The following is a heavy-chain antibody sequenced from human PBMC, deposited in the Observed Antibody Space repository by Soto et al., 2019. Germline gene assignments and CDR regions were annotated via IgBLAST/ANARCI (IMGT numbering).Heavy chain of an antibody. CDR1: GGSLSSSNW. V-gene: IGHV4-4*02. Sequence: SETLSLTCAVSGGSLSSSNWWSWVRQPPGKGLEWIGEISQSGNTKYNTSLKSRLTISIDKSKNQFSLNLSSVTAADTAVYYCARPYYYYGMDVWGPGTTLTVS. CDR2: ISQSGNT. CDR3: ARPYYYYGMDV. J-gene: IGHJ6*02.